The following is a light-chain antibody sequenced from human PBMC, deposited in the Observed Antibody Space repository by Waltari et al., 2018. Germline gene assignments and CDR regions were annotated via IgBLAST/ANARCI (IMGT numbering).Light chain of an antibody. J-gene: IGKJ4*01. V-gene: IGKV1-12*01. CDR2: STS. CDR3: QQSKSHPLT. CDR1: QGVGSW. Sequence: DIQMPQSPSSVSASVGDSVTISCRASQGVGSWVAWYQQKPGKAPELLIYSTSTLQSGVPSRFSGSGSGTDFTLTISSLQPEDFATYYCQQSKSHPLTFGGGTKVEI.